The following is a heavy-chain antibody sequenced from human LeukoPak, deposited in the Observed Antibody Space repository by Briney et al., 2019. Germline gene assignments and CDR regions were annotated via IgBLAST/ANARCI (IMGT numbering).Heavy chain of an antibody. J-gene: IGHJ6*02. V-gene: IGHV3-48*02. CDR2: ISSSSITI. CDR3: ARDRRYYGDYYFYGLDV. CDR1: RFTFSPYS. Sequence: GGSLRLSCAASRFTFSPYSMNWVRQAPGKGLEWVSYISSSSITIFYADSVKGRFAISRDNARNSLYLQMNSLRDEDTAVYYCARDRRYYGDYYFYGLDVWGQGTTVTVSS. D-gene: IGHD4-17*01.